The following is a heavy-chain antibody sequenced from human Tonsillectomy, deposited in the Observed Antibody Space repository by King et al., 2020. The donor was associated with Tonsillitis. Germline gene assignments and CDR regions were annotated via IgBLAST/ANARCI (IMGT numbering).Heavy chain of an antibody. J-gene: IGHJ4*02. V-gene: IGHV1-69*09. Sequence: QLVQSGAEVKKPGASVKVSCKASGGTFSSDDINWVRQAPGQGLDWMGRIIPILGIANDAQNFQGRVTITADKSTSTAYMEVSSLRSEDTAVYYCARPSGLGAALGYWGQGTPVTVSS. CDR3: ARPSGLGAALGY. CDR1: GGTFSSDD. D-gene: IGHD3-10*01. CDR2: IIPILGIA.